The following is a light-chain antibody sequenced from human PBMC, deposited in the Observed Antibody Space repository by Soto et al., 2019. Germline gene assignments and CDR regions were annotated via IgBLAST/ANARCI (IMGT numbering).Light chain of an antibody. CDR2: WAS. CDR3: QQYYYTPYS. Sequence: DIVMTQSPDSLPVSLGERATINCKSSQSLLYSSNNKNYLAWYQQKPGQPPKLLIFWASTRESGVPDRFSGSGAGTDFTLTISRLQAEDGAVDYWQQYYYTPYSFGQGTKLESK. J-gene: IGKJ2*03. CDR1: QSLLYSSNNKNY. V-gene: IGKV4-1*01.